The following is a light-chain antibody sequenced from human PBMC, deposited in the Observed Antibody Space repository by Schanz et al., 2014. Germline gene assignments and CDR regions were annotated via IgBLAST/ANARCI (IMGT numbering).Light chain of an antibody. J-gene: IGLJ3*02. V-gene: IGLV2-23*01. Sequence: QSALTQPRSVSGSPGQSVTISCTGTSSDVGVYNYVSWYQQHPGKAPKLMIYEGSKRPSGVSNRFSGSKSGNTASLTISGLQAEDEADYYCCSYAGSSTWVFGGGTKLT. CDR3: CSYAGSSTWV. CDR1: SSDVGVYNY. CDR2: EGS.